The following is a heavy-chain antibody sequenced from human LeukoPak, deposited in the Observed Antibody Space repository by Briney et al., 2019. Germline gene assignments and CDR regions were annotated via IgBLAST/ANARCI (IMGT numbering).Heavy chain of an antibody. J-gene: IGHJ4*02. CDR3: ARQLGATSRDY. CDR2: IIPNSGAT. Sequence: ASVRVSCKASGYTFTGYYMHWVRQAPGQGLEWMGWIIPNSGATNYAQTFQVRVTMTRDTSVSTAYMELSRLTSDDTAVYYCARQLGATSRDYWGQGTLVTVSS. V-gene: IGHV1-2*02. D-gene: IGHD1-26*01. CDR1: GYTFTGYY.